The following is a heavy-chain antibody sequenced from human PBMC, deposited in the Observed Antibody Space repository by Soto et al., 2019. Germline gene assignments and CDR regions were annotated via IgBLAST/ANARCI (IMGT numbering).Heavy chain of an antibody. CDR2: IKSDGSDR. Sequence: GGSLRLSCTASGFTFSTYWMHWVRQAPGKGLVWVSGIKSDGSDRRYADSVKGRFTISRDNAKNTLYLQMNSLRAEDTAVYYCTRDFFTVTTADYWGQGTLVTVSS. CDR1: GFTFSTYW. CDR3: TRDFFTVTTADY. J-gene: IGHJ4*02. D-gene: IGHD4-17*01. V-gene: IGHV3-74*01.